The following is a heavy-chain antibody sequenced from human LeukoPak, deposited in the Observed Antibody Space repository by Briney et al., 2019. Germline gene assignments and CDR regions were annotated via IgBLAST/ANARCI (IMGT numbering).Heavy chain of an antibody. CDR1: GFTFSYYS. CDR3: VRKVLGTDLYAFDI. J-gene: IGHJ3*02. Sequence: PGGSLRLSCAASGFTFSYYSMNWVRQAPGMGLEWISYISGYSSTIYYADSVTGRFTISRDNAKNSLYLQMNSLRAEDTAVYYCVRKVLGTDLYAFDIWGQGTMVTVSS. V-gene: IGHV3-48*01. CDR2: ISGYSSTI.